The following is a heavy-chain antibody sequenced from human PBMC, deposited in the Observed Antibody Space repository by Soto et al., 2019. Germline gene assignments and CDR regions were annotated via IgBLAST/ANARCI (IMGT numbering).Heavy chain of an antibody. Sequence: SQTLSLTCAISGDSVSSNSVAWNWIRRSPSRGLEWLGRTYYRSKWYNDYAVSVKSRITINPDTSKNQFSLQLNSVTPEDTAVYYCARDQQKGGCGMDVWGQGTTVTVSS. V-gene: IGHV6-1*01. J-gene: IGHJ6*02. CDR1: GDSVSSNSVA. CDR3: ARDQQKGGCGMDV. D-gene: IGHD3-16*01. CDR2: TYYRSKWYN.